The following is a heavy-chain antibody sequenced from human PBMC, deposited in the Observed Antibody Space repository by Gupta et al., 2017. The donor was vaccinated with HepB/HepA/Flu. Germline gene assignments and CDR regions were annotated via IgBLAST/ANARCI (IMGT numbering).Heavy chain of an antibody. J-gene: IGHJ2*01. V-gene: IGHV4-59*08. CDR2: IDYSGST. CDR3: ARHRAYCGGDCYPYWYFDL. D-gene: IGHD2-21*02. CDR1: GGSISSYY. Sequence: QVQLQESGPGLVKPSETLSLTCTVSGGSISSYYWSWIRQPPGKGLEWIGYIDYSGSTNYNPSLKSRVTISVDTSKNQFSLKRSSVTAADTAVYYCARHRAYCGGDCYPYWYFDLWGRGTLVTVSS.